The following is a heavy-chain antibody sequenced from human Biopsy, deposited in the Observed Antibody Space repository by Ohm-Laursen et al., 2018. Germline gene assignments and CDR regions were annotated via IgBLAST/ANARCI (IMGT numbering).Heavy chain of an antibody. CDR3: ARDRWPHVTLLGLVVFDF. J-gene: IGHJ4*02. V-gene: IGHV1-18*01. CDR1: GYTFTNYG. Sequence: SVKVSCKASGYTFTNYGISWVRQAPGQGLEWMGWISPYNGDTDYAQKLQGRVTMTTDTSTSTAYMDLRSLRFDDTAVYYCARDRWPHVTLLGLVVFDFWGQGTQVTVSS. D-gene: IGHD3-3*01. CDR2: ISPYNGDT.